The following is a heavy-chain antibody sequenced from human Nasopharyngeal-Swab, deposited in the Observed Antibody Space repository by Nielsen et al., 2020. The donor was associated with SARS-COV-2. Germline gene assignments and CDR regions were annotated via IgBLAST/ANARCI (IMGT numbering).Heavy chain of an antibody. CDR2: INRDWSGT. CDR3: ARDCDTATCYRSAADT. V-gene: IGHV3-74*01. CDR1: GFTFSSYW. D-gene: IGHD2-2*01. Sequence: GESLKISCAGSGFTFSSYWLHWVRQAPGKGLMWVARINRDWSGTNYADSVKGRFTISRDNAKNTLYLQMNTLSAKDTGVYYCARDCDTATCYRSAADTWGQGTLVTVSS. J-gene: IGHJ5*01.